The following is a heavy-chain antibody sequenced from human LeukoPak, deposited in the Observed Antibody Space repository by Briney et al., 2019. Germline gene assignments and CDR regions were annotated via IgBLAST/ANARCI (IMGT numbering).Heavy chain of an antibody. CDR2: IYYSGST. V-gene: IGHV4-39*07. CDR1: GGSISGSSYY. D-gene: IGHD1-26*01. J-gene: IGHJ5*02. Sequence: SETLSLTCTVSGGSISGSSYYWGWIRQPPGKGLEWIGSIYYSGSTYYNPSLKSRVTISVDTSKNQFSLKLSSVTAADTAVYYCVGWVGATLNWFDPWGQGTLVTVSS. CDR3: VGWVGATLNWFDP.